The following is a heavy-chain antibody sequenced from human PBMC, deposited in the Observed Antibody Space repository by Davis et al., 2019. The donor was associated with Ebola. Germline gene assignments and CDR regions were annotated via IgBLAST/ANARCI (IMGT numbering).Heavy chain of an antibody. J-gene: IGHJ6*04. CDR2: IYYSGST. CDR1: GGSISTSSYY. Sequence: SETLSLTCTVSGGSISTSSYYWGWTRQPPGKGLEWIGSIYYSGSTSYNPSLKSRVTISVDTSKNHFSLRLRSVTAADTAVYYCARHGGEWELPGNYYYYGMDVWGKGTTVTVSS. V-gene: IGHV4-39*01. CDR3: ARHGGEWELPGNYYYYGMDV. D-gene: IGHD1-26*01.